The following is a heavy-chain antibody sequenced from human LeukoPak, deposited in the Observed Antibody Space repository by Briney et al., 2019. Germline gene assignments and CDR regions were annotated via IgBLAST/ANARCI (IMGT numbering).Heavy chain of an antibody. CDR2: IYPGDSDT. Sequence: GESLKISCKGSGYSFTSYWIGWVRQMPGKGLEWMGIIYPGDSDTRYSPSFQGQVTISAEKSISTAYLQWSSLKASDTAMYYCARLPGLRLGELSLGAFDIWGQGTMVTVSS. J-gene: IGHJ3*02. CDR3: ARLPGLRLGELSLGAFDI. V-gene: IGHV5-51*01. D-gene: IGHD3-16*02. CDR1: GYSFTSYW.